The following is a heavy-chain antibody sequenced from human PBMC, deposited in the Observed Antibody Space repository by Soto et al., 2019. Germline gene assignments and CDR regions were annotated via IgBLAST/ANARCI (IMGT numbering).Heavy chain of an antibody. Sequence: QVQLVQSGAEVKKPGSSVKVSCKASGGTFNNYAISWVRQSPGQGLEWMGGIIPIIGTADYAHKFQGRLAISADESTGTTFMELRSLRSEDTALYYCARGGVDVGATSAVDYWGQGTLVTVSS. D-gene: IGHD3-10*01. J-gene: IGHJ4*02. V-gene: IGHV1-69*01. CDR3: ARGGVDVGATSAVDY. CDR1: GGTFNNYA. CDR2: IIPIIGTA.